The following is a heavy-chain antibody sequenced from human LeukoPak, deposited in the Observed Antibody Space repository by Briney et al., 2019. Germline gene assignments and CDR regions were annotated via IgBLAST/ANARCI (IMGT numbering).Heavy chain of an antibody. V-gene: IGHV1-18*04. CDR2: ISAYNGNT. D-gene: IGHD2-2*01. CDR1: GYTFTSYG. J-gene: IGHJ5*02. CDR3: AREYRPAAATGYNWFDP. Sequence: ASVKVSCKASGYTFTSYGISWVRQAPGQGLERMGWISAYNGNTNYAQKLQGRVTMTTDTSTSTAYMELRSLRSDDTAVYYCAREYRPAAATGYNWFDPWGQGTLVTVSS.